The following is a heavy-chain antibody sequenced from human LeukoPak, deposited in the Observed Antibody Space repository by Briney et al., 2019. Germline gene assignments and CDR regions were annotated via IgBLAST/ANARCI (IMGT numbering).Heavy chain of an antibody. V-gene: IGHV1-69*02. D-gene: IGHD6-19*01. CDR3: ATRYSSGWYYFDY. J-gene: IGHJ4*02. Sequence: SVKVSCKASGGTFSSYTISWVRQAPGQGVEWMGRIIPILGIANYAQKFQGRVTITADKSTSTAYMELSSLRSEDTAVYYCATRYSSGWYYFDYWGQGTLVTVSS. CDR1: GGTFSSYT. CDR2: IIPILGIA.